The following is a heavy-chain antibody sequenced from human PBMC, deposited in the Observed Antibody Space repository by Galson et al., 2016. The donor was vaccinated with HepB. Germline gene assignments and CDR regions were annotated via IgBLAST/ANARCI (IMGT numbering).Heavy chain of an antibody. CDR1: GISVTTFEVG. CDR3: AHRGRTRYFDT. Sequence: PALVKPTQTLTLTCSVSGISVTTFEVGVGWIRQSPGKAPEWLAIIYWDDEDRYSPSLKSRLTITRDTSKNQLVLTMINMDPEDTATYCCAHRGRTRYFDTWGQGTLVTVSS. J-gene: IGHJ4*02. V-gene: IGHV2-5*02. CDR2: IYWDDED. D-gene: IGHD3/OR15-3a*01.